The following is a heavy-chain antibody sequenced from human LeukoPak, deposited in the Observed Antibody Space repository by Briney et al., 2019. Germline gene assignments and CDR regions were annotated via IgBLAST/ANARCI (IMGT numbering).Heavy chain of an antibody. Sequence: PSETLSLTCTVSGGSMISYFWAWIRQPAGEGLEWIGRIYTSGSTDYNPSLKSRVTMSVDTSKNQFSLKLPSVTGADTAVYYCAREGGGQGHGWHHDVWGRGTLVTVSS. CDR3: AREGGGQGHGWHHDV. CDR1: GGSMISYF. V-gene: IGHV4-4*07. J-gene: IGHJ2*01. D-gene: IGHD2-15*01. CDR2: IYTSGST.